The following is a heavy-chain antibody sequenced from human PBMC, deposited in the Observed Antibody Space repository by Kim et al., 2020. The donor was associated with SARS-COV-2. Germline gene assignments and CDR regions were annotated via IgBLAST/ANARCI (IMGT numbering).Heavy chain of an antibody. V-gene: IGHV3-33*01. CDR2: MWYDGSNK. J-gene: IGHJ4*02. D-gene: IGHD6-19*01. Sequence: GGSLRLSCAASGFTFSSYGMLWVRQAPGKGLEWVAVMWYDGSNKYYADSVKGRFTISRDNSKNTLYLQMNSLRAEDTAVYYCARDTIIAVAGGFDYWGQG. CDR1: GFTFSSYG. CDR3: ARDTIIAVAGGFDY.